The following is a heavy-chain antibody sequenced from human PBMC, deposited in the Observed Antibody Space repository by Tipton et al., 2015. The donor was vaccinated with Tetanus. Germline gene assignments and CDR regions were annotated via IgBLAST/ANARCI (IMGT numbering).Heavy chain of an antibody. CDR1: GFTFTRYP. J-gene: IGHJ1*01. CDR3: ARGGSDWSWYLQH. V-gene: IGHV4-38-2*01. Sequence: LRLSCAASGFTFTRYPMHWVRQAPGKGLEWIGSIYDSGGIYYNPSLKSRATISVDTSKNQFSLKLTSVTAADTAVYYCARGGSDWSWYLQHWGQGTLVTVSS. CDR2: IYDSGGI. D-gene: IGHD6-19*01.